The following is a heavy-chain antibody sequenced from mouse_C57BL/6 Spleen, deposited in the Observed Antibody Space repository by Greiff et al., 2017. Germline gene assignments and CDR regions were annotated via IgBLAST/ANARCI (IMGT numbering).Heavy chain of an antibody. Sequence: QVHVKQSGAELVRPGASVTLSCKASGYTFTDYEMHWVKQTPVHGLEWIGAIDPETGGTAYNQKFKGKAILTADKSSSTAYMELRSLTSEDSAVYYCTRENWEEGYFMDYWGQGTSVTVSS. CDR3: TRENWEEGYFMDY. D-gene: IGHD4-1*01. V-gene: IGHV1-15*01. CDR1: GYTFTDYE. CDR2: IDPETGGT. J-gene: IGHJ4*01.